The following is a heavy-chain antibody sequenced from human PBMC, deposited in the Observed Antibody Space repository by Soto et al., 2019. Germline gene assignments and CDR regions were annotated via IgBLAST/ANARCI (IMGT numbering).Heavy chain of an antibody. CDR1: GFTFSSYA. Sequence: HPGGSLRLSCAASGFTFSSYAMSWVRQAPGKGLEWVSAISASGSSTYYADSVQGRFTISRDTSKNTLSLQMNSLRAEDTAEYYCAKGSSGSRPYYFEYWGQGTLVTVSS. D-gene: IGHD3-22*01. J-gene: IGHJ4*02. CDR2: ISASGSST. CDR3: AKGSSGSRPYYFEY. V-gene: IGHV3-23*01.